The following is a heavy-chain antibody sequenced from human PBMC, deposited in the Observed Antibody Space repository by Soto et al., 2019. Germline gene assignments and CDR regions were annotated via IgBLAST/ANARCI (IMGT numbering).Heavy chain of an antibody. Sequence: SETLSLTCAVYGGSFSGYYWSWIRQPPGKGLEWIGEINHSGSTNYNPSLKSRVTISVDTSKNQFSLKLSSVTAADTAVYYCARTRSIAHYDFWSGYQNWGQGTLVTVSS. CDR1: GGSFSGYY. CDR3: ARTRSIAHYDFWSGYQN. CDR2: INHSGST. D-gene: IGHD3-3*01. V-gene: IGHV4-34*01. J-gene: IGHJ4*02.